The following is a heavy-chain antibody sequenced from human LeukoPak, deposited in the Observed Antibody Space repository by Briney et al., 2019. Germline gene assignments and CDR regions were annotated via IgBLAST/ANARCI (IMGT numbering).Heavy chain of an antibody. CDR2: ISGSGGST. CDR3: AKELRPSYQRERGCFSFDY. J-gene: IGHJ4*02. Sequence: GGSLRLFCAASGFTFSSYAMSWVRQAPGKGLEWVSAISGSGGSTYYADSVKGRFTISRDNSKHTLYLQMNSLRAKGTAVYYCAKELRPSYQRERGCFSFDYWGQGTLVTVSS. CDR1: GFTFSSYA. D-gene: IGHD1-26*01. V-gene: IGHV3-23*01.